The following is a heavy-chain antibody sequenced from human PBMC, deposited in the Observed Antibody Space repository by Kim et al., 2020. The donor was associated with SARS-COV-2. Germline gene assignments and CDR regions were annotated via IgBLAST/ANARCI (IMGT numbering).Heavy chain of an antibody. Sequence: AQKLQGRVTMTTDTSTSTAYMELRSLRSDDTAVYYCARSTNYYDSSGYGYWGQGTLVTVSS. J-gene: IGHJ4*02. V-gene: IGHV1-18*01. D-gene: IGHD3-22*01. CDR3: ARSTNYYDSSGYGY.